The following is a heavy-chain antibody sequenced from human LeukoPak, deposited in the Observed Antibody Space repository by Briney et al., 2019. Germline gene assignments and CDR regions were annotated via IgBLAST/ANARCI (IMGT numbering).Heavy chain of an antibody. Sequence: GGSLRLSCAASGFNFSNYAMTWVRQAPGKGLEWVSTVNSNDRPYYADSVKGRFTISGDNSKNTLYLQMNTLRVEDTALYYCAKARAAVVEAAINYWGQGILVTVS. V-gene: IGHV3-23*01. CDR1: GFNFSNYA. J-gene: IGHJ4*02. D-gene: IGHD2-15*01. CDR2: VNSNDRP. CDR3: AKARAAVVEAAINY.